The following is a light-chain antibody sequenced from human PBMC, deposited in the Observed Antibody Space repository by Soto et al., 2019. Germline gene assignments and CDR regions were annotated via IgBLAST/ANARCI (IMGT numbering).Light chain of an antibody. J-gene: IGLJ3*02. Sequence: QLVLTQSPSVSGAPGQRVTISCTGSSSNIGAGYDVHWYQQLPGTAPKLLIYGNSNRPSGVPDRFSGSKSGTSASLAITGLQAEDEADYYCQSYDGSLGGSVFGGGTKLTVL. V-gene: IGLV1-40*01. CDR2: GNS. CDR3: QSYDGSLGGSV. CDR1: SSNIGAGYD.